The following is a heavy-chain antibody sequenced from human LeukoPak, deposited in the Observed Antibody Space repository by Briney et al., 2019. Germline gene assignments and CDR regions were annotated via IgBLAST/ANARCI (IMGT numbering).Heavy chain of an antibody. CDR2: IYHSGST. V-gene: IGHV4-38-2*01. J-gene: IGHJ5*02. Sequence: SETLSLTCAVSGYSISSGYYWGWIRQPPGKGLEWIGSIYHSGSTYYNPSLKSRVTISVDTSKNQFSLKLSSVTAADTAVYYCARQAELVPAAIPFDPWGQGTLVTVSS. CDR3: ARQAELVPAAIPFDP. CDR1: GYSISSGYY. D-gene: IGHD2-2*01.